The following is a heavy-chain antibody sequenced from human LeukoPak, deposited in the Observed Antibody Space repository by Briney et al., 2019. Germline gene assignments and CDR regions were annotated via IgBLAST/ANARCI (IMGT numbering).Heavy chain of an antibody. CDR3: ARGGALPGYFPD. CDR1: GFIFSDYA. J-gene: IGHJ4*02. Sequence: GGSLRLSCAASGFIFSDYAMSWVRQAPGMGLEWVATILRDGSGEVYVDSVKGRFTISRDNARNSLFLQVNSLRAEDTAVYYCARGGALPGYFPDWGQGTLVTVSS. CDR2: ILRDGSGE. D-gene: IGHD3-9*01. V-gene: IGHV3-7*01.